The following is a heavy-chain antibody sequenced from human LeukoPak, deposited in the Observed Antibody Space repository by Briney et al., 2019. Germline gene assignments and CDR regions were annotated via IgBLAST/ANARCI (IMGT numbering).Heavy chain of an antibody. J-gene: IGHJ4*02. CDR2: IKSKTDGGPT. D-gene: IGHD3-9*01. CDR1: GFTFSNAY. CDR3: TTFRGGFDWLSTPFDY. Sequence: PGGTLRLSRAASGFTFSNAYMSWVPHASGKGLEWVGSIKSKTDGGPTDYAAPVKGRFTIARDDSKNTLYLQMNSLKTEDTAVYYWTTFRGGFDWLSTPFDYWGQGTLVTVSS. V-gene: IGHV3-15*01.